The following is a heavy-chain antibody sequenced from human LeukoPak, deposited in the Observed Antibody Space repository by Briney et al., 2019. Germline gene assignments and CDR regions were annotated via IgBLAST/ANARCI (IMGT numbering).Heavy chain of an antibody. CDR2: INPGGGST. Sequence: ASVKVSCKASGYTFTIYYIHWVRQAPGQGLEWMVIINPGGGSTSYAQKFQGRVTMTRDTSTSTIYMELSSLRSEDTAVYYCARDSGYYYYGMDVWGQGTTVTVSS. D-gene: IGHD6-19*01. CDR3: ARDSGYYYYGMDV. V-gene: IGHV1-46*01. J-gene: IGHJ6*02. CDR1: GYTFTIYY.